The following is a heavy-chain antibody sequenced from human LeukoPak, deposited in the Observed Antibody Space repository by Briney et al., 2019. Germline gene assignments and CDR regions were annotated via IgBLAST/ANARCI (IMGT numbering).Heavy chain of an antibody. CDR2: INHSGST. CDR3: ARQLEAFDY. D-gene: IGHD1-1*01. Sequence: SETLSLTRAVYGGSFSGYYWSWIRQPPGKGLEWIGEINHSGSTNYNPSLKSRVTISVDTSKNQFSLKLSSVTAADTAVYYCARQLEAFDYWGQGTLVTVSS. J-gene: IGHJ4*02. CDR1: GGSFSGYY. V-gene: IGHV4-34*01.